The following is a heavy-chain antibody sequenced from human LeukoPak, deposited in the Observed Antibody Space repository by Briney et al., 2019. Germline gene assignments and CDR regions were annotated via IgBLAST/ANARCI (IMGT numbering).Heavy chain of an antibody. J-gene: IGHJ4*02. D-gene: IGHD4-11*01. CDR2: IYYSGST. Sequence: PSETLSLTCTVSGGSISSYYWSWIRQPPGKGLEWIGYIYYSGSTNYNPSLKSRVTISVDTSKNQFSLKLSSVTAADTAVYYCARARETVPIDFWSQGTLVTVSS. CDR1: GGSISSYY. V-gene: IGHV4-59*01. CDR3: ARARETVPIDF.